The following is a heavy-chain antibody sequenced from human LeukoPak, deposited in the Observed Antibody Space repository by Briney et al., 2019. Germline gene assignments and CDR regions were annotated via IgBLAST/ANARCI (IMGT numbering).Heavy chain of an antibody. CDR2: IIPIFGTA. CDR3: ARDPTYYYDSSGLLDY. V-gene: IGHV1-69*13. J-gene: IGHJ4*02. D-gene: IGHD3-22*01. CDR1: VGTFNSYA. Sequence: GASVTVSCKASVGTFNSYAISWVRQAPGQGLEWMGGIIPIFGTANYAQKFQGRVTITADESTSTAYMELSSLRSEDTAVYYCARDPTYYYDSSGLLDYWGQGTLVTVSS.